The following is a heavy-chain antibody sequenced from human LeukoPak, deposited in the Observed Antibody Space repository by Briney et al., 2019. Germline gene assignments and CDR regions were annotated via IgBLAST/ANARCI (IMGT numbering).Heavy chain of an antibody. CDR2: INCKSGAT. V-gene: IGHV1-2*02. J-gene: IGHJ3*02. D-gene: IGHD3-3*01. CDR1: EYIFTHYY. Sequence: ASVPVSCKASEYIFTHYYIHWLRQAPGQDLEGMGWINCKSGATTYAQKFWGRVTMTKDRPIRTAYMELTRLKSDDTAVYYCARQSLLYDETLDAFDIWGQGTVVTVSS. CDR3: ARQSLLYDETLDAFDI.